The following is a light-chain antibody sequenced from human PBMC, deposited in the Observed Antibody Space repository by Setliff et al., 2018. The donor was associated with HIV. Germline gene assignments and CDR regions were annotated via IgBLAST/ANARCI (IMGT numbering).Light chain of an antibody. V-gene: IGLV2-14*03. CDR2: HVT. Sequence: QSALAQPASVCASPGQSITISCTGTSSNVGGYDYVSWYHQRPGEAPKLVIYHVTIRPSGVSDRFSGSKSGNTASLTISGLQAEDEGDYYCSSYTSTYTYVFGTGTKVT. J-gene: IGLJ1*01. CDR1: SSNVGGYDY. CDR3: SSYTSTYTYV.